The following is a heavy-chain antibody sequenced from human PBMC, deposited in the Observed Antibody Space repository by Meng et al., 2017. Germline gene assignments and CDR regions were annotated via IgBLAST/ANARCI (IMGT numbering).Heavy chain of an antibody. D-gene: IGHD3-10*01. Sequence: SVKVSCKASGGTFSSYTISWVRQAPGQGLEWMGRIIPILCIANYAQKFQGRVTITADKSTSTAYMELSSLRSEDTAVYYCATDYYGSGRSHGYWGQGTLVTVSS. CDR1: GGTFSSYT. V-gene: IGHV1-69*02. CDR2: IIPILCIA. J-gene: IGHJ4*02. CDR3: ATDYYGSGRSHGY.